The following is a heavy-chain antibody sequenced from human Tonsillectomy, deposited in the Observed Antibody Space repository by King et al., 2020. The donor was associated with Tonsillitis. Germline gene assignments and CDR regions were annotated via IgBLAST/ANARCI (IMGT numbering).Heavy chain of an antibody. J-gene: IGHJ4*02. CDR2: IYPGDSDI. Sequence: VQLVQSGTEVKKPGESLKISCKGTGYSFSSSWIGWVRQMPGKGLEWMGIIYPGDSDIRYGPSFQGQVTISADKSVSTAYLQWSSLKASATAMYYCARHSEPSPFELWGQGTRVTVSS. CDR3: ARHSEPSPFEL. D-gene: IGHD3-9*01. V-gene: IGHV5-51*01. CDR1: GYSFSSSW.